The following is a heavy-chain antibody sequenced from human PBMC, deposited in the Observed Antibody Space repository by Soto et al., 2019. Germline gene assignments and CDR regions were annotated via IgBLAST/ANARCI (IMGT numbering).Heavy chain of an antibody. CDR3: ARDLVSSRVNWFDP. J-gene: IGHJ5*02. CDR1: GFTFSSYA. Sequence: PWGSLRLSCAASGFTFSSYAMHWVRQAPGKGLEWVAVISYDGSNKYYADSVKGRFTISRDNSKNTLYLQMNSLRAEDTAVYYCARDLVSSRVNWFDPWGQGTLVTVSS. CDR2: ISYDGSNK. D-gene: IGHD6-6*01. V-gene: IGHV3-30-3*01.